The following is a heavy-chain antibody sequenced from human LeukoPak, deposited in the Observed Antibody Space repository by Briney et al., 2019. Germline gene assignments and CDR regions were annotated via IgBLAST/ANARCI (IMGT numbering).Heavy chain of an antibody. J-gene: IGHJ3*02. D-gene: IGHD3-3*01. CDR3: AKAPVDDFWSGGYAFDI. CDR2: ISDDGSIK. V-gene: IGHV3-30-3*01. Sequence: GGSLRLSCAASGLTFSNYAIHWVRQAPGKGLDWVAVISDDGSIKYYADSVKGRFTISRDNSKNTLYLQMNSLRAEDTAVYYCAKAPVDDFWSGGYAFDIWGQGTMVTVSS. CDR1: GLTFSNYA.